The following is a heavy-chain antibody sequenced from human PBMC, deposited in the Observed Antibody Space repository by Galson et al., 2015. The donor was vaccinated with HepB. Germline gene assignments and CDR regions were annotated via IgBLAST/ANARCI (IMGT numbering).Heavy chain of an antibody. Sequence: SLRLSCAASGFTFSYYAMSWVRQAPGKGPEWISAITPSGDNTYSADSMKGRFTIPRDNSRNTLFLQLNSLRAGDTAIYFCAKVFPEKTDGWYRQALYYFDSWGQGTRVTVSP. V-gene: IGHV3-23*01. CDR3: AKVFPEKTDGWYRQALYYFDS. D-gene: IGHD6-19*01. CDR2: ITPSGDNT. J-gene: IGHJ4*02. CDR1: GFTFSYYA.